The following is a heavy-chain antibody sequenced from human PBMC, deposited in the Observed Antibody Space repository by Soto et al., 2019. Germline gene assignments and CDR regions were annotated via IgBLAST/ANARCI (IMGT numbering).Heavy chain of an antibody. J-gene: IGHJ4*02. V-gene: IGHV1-69*02. CDR2: IIPILGIA. CDR3: ASSPNTCGGVIVFDY. D-gene: IGHD3-16*02. Sequence: GASVKVSCKASGGTFSSYTISWVRQAPGQGLEWMGRIIPILGIANYAQKFQGRVTITADKSTSTAYMELSSLRSEDTAVYYCASSPNTCGGVIVFDYWGQGTLVTVSS. CDR1: GGTFSSYT.